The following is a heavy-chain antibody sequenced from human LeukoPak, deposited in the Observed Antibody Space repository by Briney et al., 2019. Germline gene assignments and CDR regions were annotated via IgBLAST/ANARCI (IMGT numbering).Heavy chain of an antibody. CDR3: ARAGITMIVVALDY. CDR1: GFTVSSNY. D-gene: IGHD3-22*01. Sequence: PGGSLRLSCAVSGFTVSSNYMTWVRQAPGKGLEWVSVIYSGGGTYYADSVKGRFTISRDNSKNTLYLQMNSLRAEDTAVYYCARAGITMIVVALDYWGQGTLVTVSS. V-gene: IGHV3-66*01. J-gene: IGHJ4*02. CDR2: IYSGGGT.